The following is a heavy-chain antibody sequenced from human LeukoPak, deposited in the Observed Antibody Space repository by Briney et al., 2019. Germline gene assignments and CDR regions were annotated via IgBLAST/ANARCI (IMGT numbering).Heavy chain of an antibody. CDR3: ARERTSSWDAFDF. J-gene: IGHJ4*02. CDR2: INSVGSST. V-gene: IGHV3-74*01. CDR1: GFTFSSFW. D-gene: IGHD6-13*01. Sequence: PGGSLRLSCAASGFTFSSFWMHWVRQAPGKGLVWVSRINSVGSSTSYADSVKGRFTISRDNAKNTLYLQMNSLRAEDTAVYYCARERTSSWDAFDFWGQGTLVTVSS.